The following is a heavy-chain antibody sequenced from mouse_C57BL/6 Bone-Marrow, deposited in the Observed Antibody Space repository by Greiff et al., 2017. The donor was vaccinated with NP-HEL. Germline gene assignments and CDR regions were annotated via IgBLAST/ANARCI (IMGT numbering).Heavy chain of an antibody. CDR1: GYTFTSYW. CDR2: IYPGNSDT. J-gene: IGHJ3*01. Sequence: EVQLQQSGTVLARPGASVKMSCKTSGYTFTSYWMHWVKQRPGQGLEWIGAIYPGNSDTSYNQKFKGKAKLTAVTSASTAYMELSSLTNEDSAVYYCTRVELYPPWFAYWGQGTLVTVSA. CDR3: TRVELYPPWFAY. D-gene: IGHD2-1*01. V-gene: IGHV1-5*01.